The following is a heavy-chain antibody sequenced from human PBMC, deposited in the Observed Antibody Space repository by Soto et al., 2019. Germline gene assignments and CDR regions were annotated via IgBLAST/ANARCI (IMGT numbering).Heavy chain of an antibody. CDR3: TRGVPDSGQEMEWLKY. D-gene: IGHD3-3*01. CDR2: IRSKAYGGTT. J-gene: IGHJ4*02. Sequence: GGSLRLSCTASGFTFGDYAMSWFRQAPGKGLEWVGFIRSKAYGGTTEYAASVKGRFTISRDDSKSVAYLQMNSLKTEDTAVYYCTRGVPDSGQEMEWLKYWGQGTLVTVSS. V-gene: IGHV3-49*03. CDR1: GFTFGDYA.